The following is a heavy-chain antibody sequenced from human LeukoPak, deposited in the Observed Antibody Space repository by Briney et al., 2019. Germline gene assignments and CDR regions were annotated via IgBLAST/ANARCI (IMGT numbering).Heavy chain of an antibody. V-gene: IGHV4-30-2*01. Sequence: SQTLSLTCAVSGGSISSGGYSWSWIRQPPGKGLEWIGYIYHSGSTYYNPSLKSRVTISVDRSKNQFSLKLSSVTAADTAVYYCAGAAPRYCGGGSCPAYNWFDPWGQGTLVTVSS. CDR2: IYHSGST. CDR3: AGAAPRYCGGGSCPAYNWFDP. J-gene: IGHJ5*02. D-gene: IGHD2-15*01. CDR1: GGSISSGGYS.